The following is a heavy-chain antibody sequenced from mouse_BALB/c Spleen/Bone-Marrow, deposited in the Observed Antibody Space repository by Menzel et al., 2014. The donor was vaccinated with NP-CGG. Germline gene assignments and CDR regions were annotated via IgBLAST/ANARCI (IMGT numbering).Heavy chain of an antibody. CDR3: ARALGDGYYYAMDY. J-gene: IGHJ4*01. CDR1: GCTFTSYW. D-gene: IGHD2-3*01. CDR2: IDPSDSET. V-gene: IGHV1-69*02. Sequence: QVQLKQSGAELVKPGAPVKLSCKASGCTFTSYWMNWVKQRPGRGLEWIGRIDPSDSETHYNQKFKDKATLTVDKSSSTAYIQLSSLTSEDSAVYYCARALGDGYYYAMDYWGQGTSVTVSS.